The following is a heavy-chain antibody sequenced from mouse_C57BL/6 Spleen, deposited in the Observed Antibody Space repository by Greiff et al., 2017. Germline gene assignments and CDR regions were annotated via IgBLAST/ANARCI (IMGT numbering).Heavy chain of an antibody. CDR3: ARSGYSPYFDY. J-gene: IGHJ2*01. CDR1: GYTFTSYW. V-gene: IGHV1-7*01. CDR2: INPSSGYT. Sequence: QVQLKESGAELAKPGASVKLSCKASGYTFTSYWMHWVKQRPGQGLEWIGYINPSSGYTKSNQKFKDKATLTADKSSSTAYMQLSSLTNEDSAVYYCARSGYSPYFDYWGQGTTLTVSS. D-gene: IGHD2-12*01.